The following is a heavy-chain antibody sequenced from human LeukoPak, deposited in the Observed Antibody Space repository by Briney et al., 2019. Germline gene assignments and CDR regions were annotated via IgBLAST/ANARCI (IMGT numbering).Heavy chain of an antibody. CDR3: ARDWGVFRSLDY. CDR2: ISSSGSTI. D-gene: IGHD3-10*01. J-gene: IGHJ4*02. CDR1: GFTFSNYE. V-gene: IGHV3-48*03. Sequence: GGSLRLSCAASGFTFSNYEMNWVRQAPGKGLEWVSYISSSGSTIYYADSVKGRFTISRDNAKNSLYLQMNSLRAEDTAVYYCARDWGVFRSLDYWGQGTLVTVSS.